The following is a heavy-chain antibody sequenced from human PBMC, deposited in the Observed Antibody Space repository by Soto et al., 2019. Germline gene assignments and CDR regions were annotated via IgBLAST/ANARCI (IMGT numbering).Heavy chain of an antibody. CDR3: LRAVYDILTGTLEKFDY. CDR2: IIPIFGTA. D-gene: IGHD3-9*01. V-gene: IGHV1-69*13. CDR1: GGTFSSYA. J-gene: IGHJ4*02. Sequence: SVKVSCKASGGTFSSYAISWVRQAPGQGLEWMGGIIPIFGTANYAQKLQGRVTITADESTITAYMELSSLISEDTAVYYCLRAVYDILTGTLEKFDYWGQGTLVTVSS.